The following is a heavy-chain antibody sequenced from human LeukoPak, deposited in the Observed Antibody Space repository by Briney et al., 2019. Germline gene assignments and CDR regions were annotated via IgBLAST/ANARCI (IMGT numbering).Heavy chain of an antibody. CDR2: ISYDGSNK. J-gene: IGHJ4*02. CDR1: GFTFSSYA. CDR3: ASARAGFDY. Sequence: GGSLRLSCAASGFTFSSYAMHWVRQAPGKGLEWVAVISYDGSNKYYADSVKGRFTISRDNSKNTLYLQMNSLRAEDTAVYYCASARAGFDYWGQGTLVTVSS. D-gene: IGHD6-25*01. V-gene: IGHV3-30-3*01.